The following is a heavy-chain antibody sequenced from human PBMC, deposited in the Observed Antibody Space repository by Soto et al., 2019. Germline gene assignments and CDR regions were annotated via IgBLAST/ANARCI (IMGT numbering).Heavy chain of an antibody. J-gene: IGHJ1*01. CDR2: ISGSGRIT. D-gene: IGHD3-9*01. V-gene: IGHV3-23*01. Sequence: GGSLRLSCAASGFTFSSCAMIWVRRAPGKGLEWVSGISGSGRITKYADSVKGRFIISRDNFKNTLFLQMNSLRAEDTAVYYCAKDVHYDIVTGIEYFHHWAQGTLVTVSS. CDR3: AKDVHYDIVTGIEYFHH. CDR1: GFTFSSCA.